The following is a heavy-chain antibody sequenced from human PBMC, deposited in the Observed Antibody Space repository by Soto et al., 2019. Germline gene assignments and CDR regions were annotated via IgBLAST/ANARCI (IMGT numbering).Heavy chain of an antibody. CDR2: IIPMFGTA. Sequence: QVQLVQSGAEVKKPESSVKVSCKAPGGTFSTYAISWVRQAPGQGLEWMGGIIPMFGTANYAQRFQDRVTITADDSTNTVYMELSSLRSEDTAVYFCASGIRLWLRRINNGYSGWGQGTLVTVSS. CDR3: ASGIRLWLRRINNGYSG. CDR1: GGTFSTYA. V-gene: IGHV1-69*12. J-gene: IGHJ4*02. D-gene: IGHD5-12*01.